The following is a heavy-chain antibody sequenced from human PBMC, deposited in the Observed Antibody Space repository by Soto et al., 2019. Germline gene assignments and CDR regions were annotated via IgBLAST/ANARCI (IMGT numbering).Heavy chain of an antibody. CDR1: GFTFSNYW. CDR2: IKQDGGRK. V-gene: IGHV3-7*03. D-gene: IGHD6-13*01. CDR3: AKDMQQLVLYYFDY. J-gene: IGHJ4*02. Sequence: GGSLRLSCAPSGFTFSNYWMSWVRQAPGQGLEWVASIKQDGGRKHYVDSVKGRFTISRDNAKNSLYLQMNSLRAEDTALYYCAKDMQQLVLYYFDYWGQGTLVTVSS.